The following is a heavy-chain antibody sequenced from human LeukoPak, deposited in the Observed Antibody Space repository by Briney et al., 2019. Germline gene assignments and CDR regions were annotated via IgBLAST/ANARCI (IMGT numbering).Heavy chain of an antibody. CDR2: IYYSGST. D-gene: IGHD3-10*01. CDR3: ARVRPLILLWFGAPRVWFDP. CDR1: GGSISSGGYY. Sequence: PSETLSLTCTVSGGSISSGGYYWSWIRQHPGKGLEWIGYIYYSGSTYYNPSLKSRVTISVDTSKNQFSLKLSSVTAADTAVYYCARVRPLILLWFGAPRVWFDPWGQGTLVTVSS. J-gene: IGHJ5*02. V-gene: IGHV4-31*03.